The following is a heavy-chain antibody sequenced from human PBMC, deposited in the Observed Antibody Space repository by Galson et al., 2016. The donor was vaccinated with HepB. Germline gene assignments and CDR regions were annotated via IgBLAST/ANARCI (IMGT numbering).Heavy chain of an antibody. CDR2: IRSSSSTI. V-gene: IGHV3-48*02. CDR1: GFTFSSYS. J-gene: IGHJ6*02. Sequence: SLRLSCAASGFTFSSYSMNWVRQAPGKGLEWVSYIRSSSSTISYADSVKGRFTISRDNAKNSLYLQMNSLRDEDTAVYYCARDRVSGDFWSGYYTGIGMDVWGQGITVTVSS. CDR3: ARDRVSGDFWSGYYTGIGMDV. D-gene: IGHD3-3*01.